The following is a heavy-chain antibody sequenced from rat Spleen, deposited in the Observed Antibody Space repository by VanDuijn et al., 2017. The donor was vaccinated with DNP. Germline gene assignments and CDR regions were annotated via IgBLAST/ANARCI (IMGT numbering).Heavy chain of an antibody. J-gene: IGHJ2*01. CDR3: TGYNSGYYFDY. CDR1: GFTFSNYG. D-gene: IGHD4-3*01. CDR2: ISPSGGNT. V-gene: IGHV5-19*01. Sequence: EVQLVESGGGLVQPGRSLKLSCAASGFTFSNYGIHWIRQAPTKGLEWVASISPSGGNTYYRDSVKGRFTISRDNAKSTLYLQMNSLQTEDTAIYFCTGYNSGYYFDYWGQGVMVTVSS.